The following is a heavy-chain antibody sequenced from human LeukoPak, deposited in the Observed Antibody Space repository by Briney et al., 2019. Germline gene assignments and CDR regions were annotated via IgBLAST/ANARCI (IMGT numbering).Heavy chain of an antibody. V-gene: IGHV1-18*01. Sequence: ASVKVSCKSSGYTSRTYGISWMRQAPGHGLEWMGWFSAYNENTDYAQKFQGRVTMTTDTSTSTAFMELRGLRSDDTAVYYCARDDRPYYYNAGDNAFDIWGQGTMVTVSS. CDR1: GYTSRTYG. CDR2: FSAYNENT. J-gene: IGHJ3*02. D-gene: IGHD3-10*01. CDR3: ARDDRPYYYNAGDNAFDI.